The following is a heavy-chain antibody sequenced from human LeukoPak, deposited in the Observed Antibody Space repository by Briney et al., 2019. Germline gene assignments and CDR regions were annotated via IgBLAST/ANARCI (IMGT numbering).Heavy chain of an antibody. D-gene: IGHD5-24*01. CDR1: GFTFSNYW. CDR2: IKEDGSEE. Sequence: HPGGSLRLSCAASGFTFSNYWMIWARQAQGKGLEWVGNIKEDGSEERYADSVRGRFTISRDNAQTSIYLQMNSLRAEDTAVYYCARASKPWLQLTWGQGTLVTVSS. CDR3: ARASKPWLQLT. V-gene: IGHV3-7*05. J-gene: IGHJ5*02.